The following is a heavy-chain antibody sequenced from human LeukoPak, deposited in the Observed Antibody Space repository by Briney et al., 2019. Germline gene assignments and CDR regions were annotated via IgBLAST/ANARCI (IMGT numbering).Heavy chain of an antibody. CDR1: GFTFSSYW. V-gene: IGHV3-74*01. CDR3: ARVGHSSGWYFDY. J-gene: IGHJ4*02. Sequence: GGSLRLSCAASGFTFSSYWMHWVRQAPGKGLVWLSRISSDGYSISYANSVKGRFTISRDNSKNTLYLQMNSLRAEDTAVYYCARVGHSSGWYFDYWGQGTLVTVSS. D-gene: IGHD6-19*01. CDR2: ISSDGYSI.